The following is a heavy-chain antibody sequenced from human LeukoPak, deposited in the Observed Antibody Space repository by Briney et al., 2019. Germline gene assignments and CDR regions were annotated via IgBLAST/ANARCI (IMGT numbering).Heavy chain of an antibody. V-gene: IGHV3-7*01. J-gene: IGHJ4*02. CDR1: GFTFSSYW. CDR3: ARSRHYYGSGSYYFDY. D-gene: IGHD3-10*01. Sequence: GGSLRLSCAASGFTFSSYWMSWVRQAPGKGLEWVANIKQDGSEKYYVDSVKGRFTISRDNAKNSLYLQMNSLRAEDTAVYYCARSRHYYGSGSYYFDYWGQGTLVTVSS. CDR2: IKQDGSEK.